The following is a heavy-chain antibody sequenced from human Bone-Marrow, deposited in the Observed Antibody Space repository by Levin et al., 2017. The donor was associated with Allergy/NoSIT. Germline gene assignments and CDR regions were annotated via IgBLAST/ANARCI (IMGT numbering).Heavy chain of an antibody. CDR2: INSDGSST. Sequence: PGGSLRLSCAASGFTFSSHWMHWVRQAPGKGLVWVSRINSDGSSTSYADSVKGRFTISRDNAKNTLFLLMNSLRADDTAVYYCARKAGSDEYGVFVGDYWGQGTLVTVSS. V-gene: IGHV3-74*01. CDR1: GFTFSSHW. D-gene: IGHD4-17*01. CDR3: ARKAGSDEYGVFVGDY. J-gene: IGHJ4*02.